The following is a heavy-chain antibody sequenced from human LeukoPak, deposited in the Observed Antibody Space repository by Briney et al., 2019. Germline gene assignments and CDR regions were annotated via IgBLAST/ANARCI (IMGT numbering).Heavy chain of an antibody. CDR3: ARGLGGIFGVVTPLFDY. D-gene: IGHD3-3*01. CDR1: GGSISSYY. Sequence: SETLSLTCTVSGGSISSYYWSWIRQPPGKGLEWIGYIHYSGSTNYNPSLKSRVTISVDTSKNQFSLKLSSVTAADTAVYYCARGLGGIFGVVTPLFDYWGQGTLVTVSS. J-gene: IGHJ4*02. CDR2: IHYSGST. V-gene: IGHV4-59*12.